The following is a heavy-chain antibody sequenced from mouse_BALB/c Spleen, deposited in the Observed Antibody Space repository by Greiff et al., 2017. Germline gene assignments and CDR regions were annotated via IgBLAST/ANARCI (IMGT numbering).Heavy chain of an antibody. V-gene: IGHV7-3*02. D-gene: IGHD2-4*01. Sequence: EVQLVESGGGLVQPGGSLRLSCATSGFTFTDYYMSWVRQPPGKALEWLGFIRNKANGYTTEYSASVKGRFTISRDNSQSILYLQMNTLRAEDSATYYCARGIYYDYDWFAYWGQGTLVTVSA. J-gene: IGHJ3*01. CDR2: IRNKANGYTT. CDR1: GFTFTDYY. CDR3: ARGIYYDYDWFAY.